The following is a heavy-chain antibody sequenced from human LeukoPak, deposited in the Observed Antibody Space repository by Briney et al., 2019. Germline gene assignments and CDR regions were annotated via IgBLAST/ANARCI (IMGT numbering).Heavy chain of an antibody. Sequence: ASVKVSCKASGYTFTSYGISWVRQAPGQGLEWMGWISAYNGNTNYAQKLQGRVTMTTDTSTSTAYMELRSLRSDDTAVYYCARGLKEEVWGGRMNWFDPWGQGTLVTVSS. CDR2: ISAYNGNT. J-gene: IGHJ5*02. D-gene: IGHD3-16*01. CDR1: GYTFTSYG. V-gene: IGHV1-18*01. CDR3: ARGLKEEVWGGRMNWFDP.